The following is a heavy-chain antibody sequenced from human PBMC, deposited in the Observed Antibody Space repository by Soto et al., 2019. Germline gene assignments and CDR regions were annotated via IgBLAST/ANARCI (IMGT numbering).Heavy chain of an antibody. CDR1: GFTFSSHA. D-gene: IGHD6-25*01. CDR3: AKGGGGGFYYYGMDV. V-gene: IGHV3-23*01. J-gene: IGHJ6*01. Sequence: GSLRLSCVASGFTFSSHAMSWVRQAPGKGLEWVSIISDNGDTTYYADSVKGRFTISRDNSKNTVYLQMNSLRAEDTAIYYCAKGGGGGFYYYGMDVWGQGTTVTVSS. CDR2: ISDNGDTT.